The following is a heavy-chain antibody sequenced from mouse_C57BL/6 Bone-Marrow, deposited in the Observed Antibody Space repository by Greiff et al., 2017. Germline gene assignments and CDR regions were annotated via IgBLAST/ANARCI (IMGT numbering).Heavy chain of an antibody. V-gene: IGHV1-15*01. CDR3: TILRGGAWFAY. J-gene: IGHJ3*01. CDR2: IGPETGGT. CDR1: GYPLTDHV. Sequence: QVQLQQSGAEPVRPGASVTLFCKALGYPLTDHVMHRVKQTPVHGLEWIGAIGPETGGTAYNQKFKGKAILTADKSSSTAYMELRSLTSEDSAVYYCTILRGGAWFAYWGQGTLVTVSA.